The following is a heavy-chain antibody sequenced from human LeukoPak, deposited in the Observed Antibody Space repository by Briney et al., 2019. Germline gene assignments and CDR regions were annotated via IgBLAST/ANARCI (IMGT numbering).Heavy chain of an antibody. Sequence: PGGSLRLSCEASGFTFSSYGMHWVRQAPGGGLEWVAVISYDGSDKKYGDSAKGRFTISRDNSKNTLYLQMNSLRAGDTAVYYCTRGGRSFGGMDVWGQGTTVTVSS. CDR3: TRGGRSFGGMDV. CDR2: ISYDGSDK. CDR1: GFTFSSYG. D-gene: IGHD2-15*01. V-gene: IGHV3-30*03. J-gene: IGHJ6*02.